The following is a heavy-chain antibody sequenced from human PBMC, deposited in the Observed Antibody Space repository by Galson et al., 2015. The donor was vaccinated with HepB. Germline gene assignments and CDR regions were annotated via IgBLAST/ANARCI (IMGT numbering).Heavy chain of an antibody. CDR2: TYYRSSWYN. CDR1: GDSVSSNSAA. V-gene: IGHV6-1*01. CDR3: ARGIYYFDS. D-gene: IGHD3-10*01. J-gene: IGHJ4*02. Sequence: CAISGDSVSSNSAAWNWIRQSPSRGLEWLGRTYYRSSWYNDYAVSVKSRITLDSDTSKNHFSLQLNSVTPKDTAVYYCARGIYYFDSWGQGTLVTVSS.